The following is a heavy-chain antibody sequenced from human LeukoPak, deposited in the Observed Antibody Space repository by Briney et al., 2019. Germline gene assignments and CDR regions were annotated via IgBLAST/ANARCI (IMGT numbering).Heavy chain of an antibody. J-gene: IGHJ1*01. V-gene: IGHV3-23*01. CDR2: IGGSGGST. Sequence: GGSLRLSCAASGFTFSSYAMSWVRQAPGKGLEWVSAIGGSGGSTYYADSVKGRFTISRDNSKNTLYLQMNSLRAEDTAVYYCAKDTSPVAGVLGYFQHWGQGTLVTVSS. D-gene: IGHD6-19*01. CDR1: GFTFSSYA. CDR3: AKDTSPVAGVLGYFQH.